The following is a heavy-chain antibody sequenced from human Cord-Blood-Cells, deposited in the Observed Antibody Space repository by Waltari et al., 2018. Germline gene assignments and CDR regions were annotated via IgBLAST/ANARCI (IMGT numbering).Heavy chain of an antibody. D-gene: IGHD3-3*01. V-gene: IGHV3-23*01. J-gene: IGHJ6*03. CDR3: AKGGLDYDFWSGYYYYYYYMDV. CDR1: GFTFSSYA. Sequence: EVQLLESGGGLVQPGGSLRLSCAASGFTFSSYAMSWVRQAPGKGLEWVSAISGSGGSTYYADSVKGRFTISRENSKNTLYLQMNSLRAEDTAVYYCAKGGLDYDFWSGYYYYYYYMDVWGKGTTVTVS. CDR2: ISGSGGST.